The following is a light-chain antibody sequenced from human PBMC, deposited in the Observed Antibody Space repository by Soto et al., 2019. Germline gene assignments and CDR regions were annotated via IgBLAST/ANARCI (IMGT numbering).Light chain of an antibody. J-gene: IGKJ4*01. CDR2: GAS. CDR1: QSVSSN. V-gene: IGKV3-15*01. CDR3: QQYNNWLT. Sequence: EIVMTQSPATVSVSPGERVTLSCRASQSVSSNLAWYQQKPGQAPRLLIYGASTRATDIPVRFSGSGSGTEFTLTISSLQPDDFATYYCQQYNNWLTFGGGTKVDIK.